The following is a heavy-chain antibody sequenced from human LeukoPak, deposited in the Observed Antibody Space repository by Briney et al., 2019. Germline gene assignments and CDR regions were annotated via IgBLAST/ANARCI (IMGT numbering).Heavy chain of an antibody. CDR2: IFTSRST. CDR3: ARDQYYYDSSGYYFFDY. V-gene: IGHV4-4*07. D-gene: IGHD3-22*01. Sequence: PSETLSLTCTVSGVSISSYYWSWIRQPAGKGLEWIGRIFTSRSTNDNPSLKSRVTMSVDTSKNQFSLKLSSVTAADTAVYYCARDQYYYDSSGYYFFDYWGQGTLVTVSS. CDR1: GVSISSYY. J-gene: IGHJ4*02.